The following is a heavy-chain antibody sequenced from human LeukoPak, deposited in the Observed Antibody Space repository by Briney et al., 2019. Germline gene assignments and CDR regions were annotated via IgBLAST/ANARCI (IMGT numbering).Heavy chain of an antibody. CDR2: IYPGDSDT. J-gene: IGHJ4*02. CDR3: ARRSSGWYYHFDY. Sequence: GESLKISCKGSGYSFTSYWIGWVRQMPGKGLEWMGIIYPGDSDTRYSPSFQGQVTISADKSISTAYLQRSSLKASDTAMYYCARRSSGWYYHFDYWGQGTLVTVSS. V-gene: IGHV5-51*01. CDR1: GYSFTSYW. D-gene: IGHD6-19*01.